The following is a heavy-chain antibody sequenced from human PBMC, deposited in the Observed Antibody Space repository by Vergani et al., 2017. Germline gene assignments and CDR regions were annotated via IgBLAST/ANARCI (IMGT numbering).Heavy chain of an antibody. Sequence: QVQLVESGGGVVLPGRSLRLSCAASGFTFSSYGMHWVRQAPGKGLEWVAVISYDGSNKYYADSVKGRFTISRDNSKNTLYLRMNSLRAEDTAVYYCAAGEGYPLPPNDYWGQGTLVTVSS. J-gene: IGHJ4*02. CDR3: AAGEGYPLPPNDY. D-gene: IGHD3-10*01. CDR1: GFTFSSYG. V-gene: IGHV3-30*03. CDR2: ISYDGSNK.